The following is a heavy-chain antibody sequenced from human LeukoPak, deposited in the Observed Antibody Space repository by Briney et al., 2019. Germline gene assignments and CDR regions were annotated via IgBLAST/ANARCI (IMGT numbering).Heavy chain of an antibody. J-gene: IGHJ4*02. D-gene: IGHD6-25*01. V-gene: IGHV3-53*01. Sequence: GGSLRLSCAASGFTVSTSYMNWVRQAPGKGLEWVSVIYGGGSTYYADSVRGRFTISRDNSKNTLYLQMNSLRAEDTAVYFCARGYSSGWPDFWGRGTLVTVSS. CDR3: ARGYSSGWPDF. CDR1: GFTVSTSY. CDR2: IYGGGST.